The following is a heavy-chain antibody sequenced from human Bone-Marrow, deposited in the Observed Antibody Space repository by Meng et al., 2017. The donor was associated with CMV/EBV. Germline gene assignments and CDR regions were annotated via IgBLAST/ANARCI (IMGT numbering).Heavy chain of an antibody. D-gene: IGHD1/OR15-1a*01. CDR1: GFPYISYS. J-gene: IGHJ3*01. CDR2: GRSGGDT. Sequence: GESLKISCTASGFPYISYSMSWVRQAPGKGLEWVSAGRSGGDTFYADFVKGRFTVSRDNSKNTLYLQLNSLRVEDTAVYFCARVGTYALDVWGRGTMVTASS. V-gene: IGHV3-23*01. CDR3: ARVGTYALDV.